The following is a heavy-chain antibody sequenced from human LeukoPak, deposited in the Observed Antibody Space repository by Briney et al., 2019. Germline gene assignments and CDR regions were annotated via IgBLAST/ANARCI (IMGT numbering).Heavy chain of an antibody. D-gene: IGHD5-18*01. CDR2: ISWNSGSI. V-gene: IGHV3-9*01. CDR1: GFTFDDYA. J-gene: IGHJ4*02. CDR3: AKDYTAMVRGPDY. Sequence: GGSLRLSCAASGFTFDDYAMHWVRQAPGKGLEWVSGISWNSGSIGYADSVKGRFTISRDNAKDSLYLQMNSLRAEDTALYYCAKDYTAMVRGPDYWGQGTLVTVSS.